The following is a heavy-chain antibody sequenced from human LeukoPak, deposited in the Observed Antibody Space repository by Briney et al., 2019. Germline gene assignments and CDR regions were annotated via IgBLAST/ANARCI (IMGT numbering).Heavy chain of an antibody. CDR1: GFTVSSNS. CDR3: ASVDQWPQRGAFDI. CDR2: IYSGTI. J-gene: IGHJ3*02. V-gene: IGHV3-53*01. Sequence: GGSLRLSCTVSGFTVSSNSMSWVRQAPGKGLEWVSFIYSGTIHYSDSVKGRFTISRDNSKNTLYLQMNSLRAEDTAVYYCASVDQWPQRGAFDIWGQGTMVTVSS. D-gene: IGHD6-19*01.